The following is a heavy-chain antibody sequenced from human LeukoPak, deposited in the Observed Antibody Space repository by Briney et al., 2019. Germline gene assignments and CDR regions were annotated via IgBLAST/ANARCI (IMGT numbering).Heavy chain of an antibody. CDR3: AKDRGTIFGVVIPVDYFDY. V-gene: IGHV3-23*01. D-gene: IGHD3-3*01. Sequence: GGSLRLSCAASGFTFSSYAMSWVRQAPGKGLEWVSAISGSGGSTYYADSVKGRFTISRDNPKNTLYLQMNSLRAEDTAVYYCAKDRGTIFGVVIPVDYFDYWGQGTLVTVSS. CDR2: ISGSGGST. J-gene: IGHJ4*02. CDR1: GFTFSSYA.